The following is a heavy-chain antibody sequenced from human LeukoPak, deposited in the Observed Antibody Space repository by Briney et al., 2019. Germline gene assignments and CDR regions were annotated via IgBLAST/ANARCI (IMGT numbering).Heavy chain of an antibody. CDR1: GFTFSSYA. J-gene: IGHJ4*02. D-gene: IGHD2-15*01. V-gene: IGHV3-23*01. Sequence: GGSLRLSCAASGFTFSSYAMSWVRQAPGKGLEWVSVISGSGGSTYYADSVKGRFTISRDNSKNTLYLQMNSLRAEDTAVYCCAKYSPAYCSGGSCLNCFDYWGQGTLVTVSS. CDR3: AKYSPAYCSGGSCLNCFDY. CDR2: ISGSGGST.